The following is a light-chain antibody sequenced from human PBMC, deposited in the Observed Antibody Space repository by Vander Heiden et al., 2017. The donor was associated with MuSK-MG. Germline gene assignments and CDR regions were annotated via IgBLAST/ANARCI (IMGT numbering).Light chain of an antibody. CDR1: QSLLHSDTSKDL. CDR2: WAS. V-gene: IGKV4-1*01. J-gene: IGKJ3*01. Sequence: DIVMTLSPDSPSLSLGGRATINCKASQSLLHSDTSKDLLAWYHQKPGQPPKLLMSWASTRESGVPDRFSGSGSGRDIPLTIRILQAEAVAVSCCQQDLSAPLTFGPGTRVEIK. CDR3: QQDLSAPLT.